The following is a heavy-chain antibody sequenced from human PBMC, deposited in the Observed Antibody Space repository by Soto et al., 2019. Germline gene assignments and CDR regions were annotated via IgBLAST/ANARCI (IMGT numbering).Heavy chain of an antibody. V-gene: IGHV3-9*01. CDR2: ISWNSDII. D-gene: IGHD1-26*01. CDR3: PTYVECSWSHLNHALDV. Sequence: EMKLVESGGGLVQPGRSLRLSCATSGFTFEDYAVHWVRQAPGKGLEWVSGISWNSDIIDYADSVKGRFIISRDNAKNSLYLQMNSLRTEDTALYECPTYVECSWSHLNHALDVWGQGTMVSVTS. J-gene: IGHJ3*01. CDR1: GFTFEDYA.